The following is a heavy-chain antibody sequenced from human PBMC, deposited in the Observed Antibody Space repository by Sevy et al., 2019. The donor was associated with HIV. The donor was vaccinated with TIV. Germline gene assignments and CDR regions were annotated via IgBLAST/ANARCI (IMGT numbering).Heavy chain of an antibody. V-gene: IGHV3-23*01. CDR2: INNSGGTT. J-gene: IGHJ5*02. CDR3: ARVADSASTLNWFDP. Sequence: GGSLRLSCAAPGFTFKNYAMVWVRRAPGKGLEWVSGINNSGGTTYYADSVKGRFTISRDNSKNTLYLQMNSLRAEDTAIYYSARVADSASTLNWFDPWGQGTLVTVSS. D-gene: IGHD3-10*01. CDR1: GFTFKNYA.